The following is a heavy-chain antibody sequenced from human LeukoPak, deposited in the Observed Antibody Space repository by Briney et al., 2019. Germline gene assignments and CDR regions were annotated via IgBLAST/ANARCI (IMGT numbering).Heavy chain of an antibody. CDR2: IFYSGST. V-gene: IGHV4-39*07. D-gene: IGHD4-17*01. J-gene: IGHJ4*02. Sequence: SETLSLTCTVSSGSISTSNYYWGWVRQPPGKALEWIGNIFYSGSTYYSPSLKSRVTISLDTSRNQFSLKLSSVTAADTAVYYCARDGDPFDYWGQGTLVTVSS. CDR3: ARDGDPFDY. CDR1: SGSISTSNYY.